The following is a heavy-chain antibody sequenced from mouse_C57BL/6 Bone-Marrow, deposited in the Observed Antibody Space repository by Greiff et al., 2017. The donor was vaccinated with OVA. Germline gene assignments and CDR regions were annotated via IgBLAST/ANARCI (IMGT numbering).Heavy chain of an antibody. Sequence: VQLQQSGAELARPGASVKLSCKASGYTFTSYGISWVKQSNGKSLEWIGVINPNYGTTSYNQKFKGKATLTVDQSSSTAYMQLNSLTSEDSAVYYCARTRYYAMDYWGQGTSVTVSS. CDR1: GYTFTSYG. CDR2: INPNYGTT. V-gene: IGHV1-39*01. CDR3: ARTRYYAMDY. J-gene: IGHJ4*01.